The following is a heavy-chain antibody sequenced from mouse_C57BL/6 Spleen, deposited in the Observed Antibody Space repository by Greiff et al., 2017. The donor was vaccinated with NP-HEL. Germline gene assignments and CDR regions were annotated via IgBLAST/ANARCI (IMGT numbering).Heavy chain of an antibody. CDR2: ISDGGSYT. Sequence: EVQGVESGGGLVKPGGSLKLSCAASGFTFSSYAMSWVRQTPEKRLEWVATISDGGSYTYYPDNVKGRFTISRDNAKNNLYLQMSHLKSEDTAMYYCARDSGYYGSSFYYFDYWGQGTTLTVSS. V-gene: IGHV5-4*01. CDR3: ARDSGYYGSSFYYFDY. D-gene: IGHD1-1*01. CDR1: GFTFSSYA. J-gene: IGHJ2*01.